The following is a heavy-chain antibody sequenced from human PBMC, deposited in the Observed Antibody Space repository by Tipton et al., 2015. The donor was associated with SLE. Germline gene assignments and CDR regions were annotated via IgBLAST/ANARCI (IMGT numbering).Heavy chain of an antibody. CDR1: GDTFNTYA. J-gene: IGHJ4*02. CDR3: ARGRDQLPTSDY. Sequence: QSGAEVREPGSSVKVSCKASGDTFNTYAFTWVRQAPGQGLEWMGAIIPIIGITKHAQDFQDRVTISTDESTNPAYMELTSLTSDDTAVYLCARGRDQLPTSDYWGQGTLVTVSS. V-gene: IGHV1-69*05. CDR2: IIPIIGIT. D-gene: IGHD2-2*01.